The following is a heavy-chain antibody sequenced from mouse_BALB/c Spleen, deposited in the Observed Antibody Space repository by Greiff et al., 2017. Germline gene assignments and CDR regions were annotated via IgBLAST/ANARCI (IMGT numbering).Heavy chain of an antibody. CDR1: GFSLTSYG. CDR2: IWSGGST. D-gene: IGHD2-10*02. V-gene: IGHV2-2*02. Sequence: VKLLESGPGLVQPSQCLSITCTVSGFSLTSYGVHWVRQSPGKGLEWLGVIWSGGSTDYNAAFISRLSISKDNSKSQVFFKMNSLQANDTAIYYCAKYGKNYYAMDYWGQGTSVTVSA. CDR3: AKYGKNYYAMDY. J-gene: IGHJ4*01.